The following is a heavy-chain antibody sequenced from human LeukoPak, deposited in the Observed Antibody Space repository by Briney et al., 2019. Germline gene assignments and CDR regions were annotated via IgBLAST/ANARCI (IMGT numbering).Heavy chain of an antibody. Sequence: SEPLYLTCTVFGGSFSGYYWSWIRQPPDKGLEWIGEINPSGSTNYNPSLKTRVTISTDTSKNHFSLNLNSVTAADTGVYYCVRGSRVYCGGDCYYYWGQGTLVTVSS. CDR2: INPSGST. D-gene: IGHD2-21*02. CDR1: GGSFSGYY. J-gene: IGHJ4*02. V-gene: IGHV4-34*01. CDR3: VRGSRVYCGGDCYYY.